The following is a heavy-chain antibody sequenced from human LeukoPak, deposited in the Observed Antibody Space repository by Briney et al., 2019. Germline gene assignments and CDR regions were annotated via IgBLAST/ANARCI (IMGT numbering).Heavy chain of an antibody. D-gene: IGHD3-16*01. V-gene: IGHV1-2*02. CDR3: ATSTLKPLVMSSNWSDP. CDR2: INPNSGGT. CDR1: GYNFTGNY. J-gene: IGHJ5*02. Sequence: ASVKVSCKASGYNFTGNYMHWVRQAPGQGLEWMGWINPNSGGTNYAQKFQGRVTLTRDTSISTAYMELSRLRSDDPAVYSCATSTLKPLVMSSNWSDPGGQETLAAASS.